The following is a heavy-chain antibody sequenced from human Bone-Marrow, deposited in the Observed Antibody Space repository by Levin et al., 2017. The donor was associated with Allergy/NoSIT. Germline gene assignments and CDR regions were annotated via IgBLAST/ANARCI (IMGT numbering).Heavy chain of an antibody. Sequence: GESLKISCKGSGYSFTSYWIGWVRQMPGKGLEWMGIIYPGDSDTRYSPSFQGQVTISADKSISTAYLQWSSLKASDTAMYYCATSRPRVLRFLEWLSFREGGAFDIWGQGTMVTVSS. CDR2: IYPGDSDT. D-gene: IGHD3-3*01. CDR1: GYSFTSYW. J-gene: IGHJ3*02. V-gene: IGHV5-51*01. CDR3: ATSRPRVLRFLEWLSFREGGAFDI.